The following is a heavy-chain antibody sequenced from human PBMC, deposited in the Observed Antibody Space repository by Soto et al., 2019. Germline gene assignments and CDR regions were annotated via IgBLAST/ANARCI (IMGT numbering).Heavy chain of an antibody. V-gene: IGHV4-30-4*01. D-gene: IGHD2-15*01. CDR2: IYYSGST. CDR3: ARTSIVVVVAATPDWFDP. Sequence: TLSLTCTVSGGSISSGDYYWSWIRQPPGKGLEWIGYIYYSGSTYYNPSLKSRVTISVDTSKNQFSLKLSSVTAADTAVYYCARTSIVVVVAATPDWFDPWGQGTLVTVSS. CDR1: GGSISSGDYY. J-gene: IGHJ5*02.